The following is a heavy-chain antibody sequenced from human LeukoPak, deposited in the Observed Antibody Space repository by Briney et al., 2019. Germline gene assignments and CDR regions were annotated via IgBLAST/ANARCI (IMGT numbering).Heavy chain of an antibody. CDR3: ARVADRGVIGFFDL. D-gene: IGHD3-16*02. Sequence: KPSETLSLTCTVSGGSISSYYWSWIRQPAGKGLEWIGRIYTSGSTNYNPSLKSRVTMSVDTSKNQFSLKLSSVTAADTALYYCARVADRGVIGFFDLWGRDTLVTVSS. J-gene: IGHJ2*01. CDR2: IYTSGST. CDR1: GGSISSYY. V-gene: IGHV4-4*07.